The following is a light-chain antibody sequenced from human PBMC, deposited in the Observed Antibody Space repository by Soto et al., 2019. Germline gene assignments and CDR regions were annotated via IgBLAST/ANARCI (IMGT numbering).Light chain of an antibody. CDR2: KAS. Sequence: DIQVTQSPSTLSASVGDSVTISCRASQIISNWLAWYQQKPGKAPKLLIYKASTLESGVPSRFSGSGSGTDFPLTISSLQPDDFATYYCQPYNTSPLTFGPGTRVDIK. CDR3: QPYNTSPLT. J-gene: IGKJ3*01. V-gene: IGKV1-5*03. CDR1: QIISNW.